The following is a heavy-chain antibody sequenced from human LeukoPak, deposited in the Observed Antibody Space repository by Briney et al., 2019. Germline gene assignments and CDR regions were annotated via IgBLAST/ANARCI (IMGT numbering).Heavy chain of an antibody. CDR3: AKDLRGTLSSRGPFEY. J-gene: IGHJ4*02. CDR2: ISGNGDIT. CDR1: GFTFSSYA. D-gene: IGHD1-1*01. Sequence: PGGSLRLSCAASGFTFSSYAMSWVRQAPEKGVEWVSAISGNGDITYYADTVKGRFSGSRDNSKSTLYLQLNSLRAEDTAVYYCAKDLRGTLSSRGPFEYWGQGTLVTVSS. V-gene: IGHV3-23*01.